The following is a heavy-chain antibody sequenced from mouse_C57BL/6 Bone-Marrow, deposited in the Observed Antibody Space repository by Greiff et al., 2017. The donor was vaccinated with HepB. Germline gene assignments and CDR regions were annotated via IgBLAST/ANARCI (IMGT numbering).Heavy chain of an antibody. J-gene: IGHJ2*01. CDR2: INPYNGGT. CDR3: ARWGYYDSDY. D-gene: IGHD2-4*01. Sequence: EVKLMESGPVLVKPGASVKMSCKASGYTFTDYYMNWVKQSHGKSLEWIGVINPYNGGTSYNQKFKGKATLTVDKSSSTAYMELNSLTSEDSAVYYCARWGYYDSDYWGQGTTLTVSS. CDR1: GYTFTDYY. V-gene: IGHV1-19*01.